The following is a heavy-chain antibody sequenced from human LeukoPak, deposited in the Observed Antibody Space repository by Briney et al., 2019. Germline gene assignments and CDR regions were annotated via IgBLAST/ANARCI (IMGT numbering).Heavy chain of an antibody. CDR2: IYYSGST. Sequence: SETLSLTCTVSGGSISSYYWSWIRQPPGKGLEWLGYIYYSGSTNYNPSLKSRVTISVDTSKNQFSLNLSSVTAADTAVYYCARAGYCSGGSCYSGWFGPWGQGTLVTVSS. D-gene: IGHD2-15*01. J-gene: IGHJ5*02. CDR3: ARAGYCSGGSCYSGWFGP. V-gene: IGHV4-59*01. CDR1: GGSISSYY.